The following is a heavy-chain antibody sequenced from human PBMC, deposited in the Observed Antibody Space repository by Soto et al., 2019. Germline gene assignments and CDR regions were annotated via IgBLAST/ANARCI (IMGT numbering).Heavy chain of an antibody. Sequence: GASVKVSCKASGYTFTGYYMHWVRQAPGQGLEWMGWINPNSGGTNYAQKFQGWVTMTRDTSISTAYMELSRLRSDDTAVYYCARDARYYYDSSGSRTFDYWGQGTLVTVSS. J-gene: IGHJ4*02. V-gene: IGHV1-2*04. D-gene: IGHD3-22*01. CDR3: ARDARYYYDSSGSRTFDY. CDR2: INPNSGGT. CDR1: GYTFTGYY.